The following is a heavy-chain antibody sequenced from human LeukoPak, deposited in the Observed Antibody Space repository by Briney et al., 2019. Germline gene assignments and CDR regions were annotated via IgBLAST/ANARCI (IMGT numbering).Heavy chain of an antibody. V-gene: IGHV1-18*01. CDR2: LGPYSGNT. J-gene: IGHJ3*02. Sequence: GASVKVSCKTSGYTFTSYGLTWVRQAPGQGLEWVGWLGPYSGNTNYAQKVQDRVIMTTDTSTSTAYMELRSLRSDDTAMYFCTRVGGYSPSSTGGNAFDIWGQGTMVTVSS. CDR1: GYTFTSYG. CDR3: TRVGGYSPSSTGGNAFDI. D-gene: IGHD6-6*01.